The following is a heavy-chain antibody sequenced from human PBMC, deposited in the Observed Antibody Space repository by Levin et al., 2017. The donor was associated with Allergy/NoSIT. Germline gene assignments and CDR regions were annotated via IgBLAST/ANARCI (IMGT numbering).Heavy chain of an antibody. V-gene: IGHV3-33*01. CDR1: GFTFSSYG. D-gene: IGHD3-10*01. CDR2: IWYDGSNK. CDR3: ARAKAAMVRGVNDAFDS. Sequence: PGGSLRLSCAASGFTFSSYGMHWVRQAPGKGLEWVAVIWYDGSNKYYADSVKGRFTISRDNSKNTLYLQMNSLRAEDTAVYYCARAKAAMVRGVNDAFDSWGQGTMVTVSS. J-gene: IGHJ3*02.